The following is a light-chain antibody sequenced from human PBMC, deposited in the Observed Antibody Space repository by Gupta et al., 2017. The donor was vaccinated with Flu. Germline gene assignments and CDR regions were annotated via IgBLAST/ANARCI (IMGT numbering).Light chain of an antibody. CDR3: QVWATEGDEV. V-gene: IGLV3-21*02. CDR2: DDS. CDR1: KIGLKP. J-gene: IGLJ1*01. Sequence: YVLTQPPSVSVAPGQTATITCGGNKIGLKPVHWYQQKVVQPPQLVVFDDSVRPSGIPDRFSASKSATTATPPTARAEAGDDGDVYCQVWATEGDEVFGPGTTLPVL.